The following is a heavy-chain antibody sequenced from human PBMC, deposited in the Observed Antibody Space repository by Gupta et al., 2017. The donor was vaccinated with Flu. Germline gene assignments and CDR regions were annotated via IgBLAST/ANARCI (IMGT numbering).Heavy chain of an antibody. Sequence: QVQLVQSGAEVKKPGSSVKVSCKASGGTFSSYAISWVRQAPGQGLEWMGGIIPIFGTANAAHNFQGRVTITADESTSTAYMELISLRSEDTAVYYCARGAHGGYEITWRYGMDVWGQGTTVTVSS. V-gene: IGHV1-69*01. CDR1: GGTFSSYA. CDR2: IIPIFGTA. J-gene: IGHJ6*02. D-gene: IGHD3-16*01. CDR3: ARGAHGGYEITWRYGMDV.